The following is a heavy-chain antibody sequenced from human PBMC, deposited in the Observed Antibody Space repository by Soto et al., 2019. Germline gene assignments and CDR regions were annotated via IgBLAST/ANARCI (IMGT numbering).Heavy chain of an antibody. CDR2: ISAYNGNT. D-gene: IGHD3-3*01. J-gene: IGHJ6*02. V-gene: IGHV1-18*04. Sequence: ASVKVSCKASGYTFTSCGISWVRQAPGQGLEWMGWISAYNGNTNYAQKLQGRVTMTTDTSTNTAYMELRSLRSDDTAVYYCARDKGGTYDFWSGYYKGGNYYYGMDVWGQGTTVTAP. CDR3: ARDKGGTYDFWSGYYKGGNYYYGMDV. CDR1: GYTFTSCG.